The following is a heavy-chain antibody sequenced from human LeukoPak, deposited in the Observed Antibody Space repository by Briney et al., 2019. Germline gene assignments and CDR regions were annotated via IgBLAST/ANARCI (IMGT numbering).Heavy chain of an antibody. CDR1: GFTFSSYS. J-gene: IGHJ4*02. Sequence: PGGSLRLSCAASGFTFSSYSMNWVRQAPGKGLEWVSSISSSSYIYYADSVKGRFTISRDNAKNSLYLQMNSLRAEDTAVYYCAREGEQQLGRRYFDYWGQGTLVTVSS. CDR3: AREGEQQLGRRYFDY. V-gene: IGHV3-21*01. CDR2: ISSSSYI. D-gene: IGHD6-13*01.